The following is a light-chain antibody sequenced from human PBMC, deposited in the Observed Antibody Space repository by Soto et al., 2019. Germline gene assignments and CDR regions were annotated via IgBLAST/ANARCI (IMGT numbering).Light chain of an antibody. CDR2: EGS. Sequence: QSALTQPASVSGSPGQSITISCTGTSSDVGSYNLVSWYQQHPGKAPKLMIYEGSKRPSGVSNRFSGSKSGHTASLTISGLHAEDDADYFCCSYAGSTTSMVFGGGTNLTVL. CDR3: CSYAGSTTSMV. V-gene: IGLV2-23*01. J-gene: IGLJ2*01. CDR1: SSDVGSYNL.